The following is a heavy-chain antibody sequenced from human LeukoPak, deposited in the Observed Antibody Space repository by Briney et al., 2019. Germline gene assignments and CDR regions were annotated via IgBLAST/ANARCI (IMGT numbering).Heavy chain of an antibody. Sequence: SETLSLTCAVSGVSISSNNWWSWVRQPPEKGLEWIGEIYHSGSTNYNPSLKSRVTISVDKSKNQLSLKLTSVTAADTAVYYCARADYGDYAPYFENWGQGSLVSVSS. CDR1: GVSISSNNW. CDR2: IYHSGST. J-gene: IGHJ4*02. D-gene: IGHD4-17*01. CDR3: ARADYGDYAPYFEN. V-gene: IGHV4-4*02.